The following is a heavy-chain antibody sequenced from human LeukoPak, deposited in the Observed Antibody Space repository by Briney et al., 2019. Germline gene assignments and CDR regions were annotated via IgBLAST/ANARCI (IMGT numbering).Heavy chain of an antibody. CDR2: INHSGST. CDR3: VRGRSTMVRGATGAETRYHYHYYMDV. CDR1: GGSFSGYY. Sequence: SETLSLTCAVYGGSFSGYYWSWIRQPPGKGLEWIGEINHSGSTNYSPSLKSRVTISVDTSKNQFSLKLSSVTAADTAVYYCVRGRSTMVRGATGAETRYHYHYYMDVWGKGTTVTVSS. V-gene: IGHV4-34*01. D-gene: IGHD3-10*01. J-gene: IGHJ6*03.